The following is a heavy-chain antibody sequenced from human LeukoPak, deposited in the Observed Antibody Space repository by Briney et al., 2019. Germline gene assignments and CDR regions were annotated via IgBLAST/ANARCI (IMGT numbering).Heavy chain of an antibody. V-gene: IGHV3-48*02. D-gene: IGHD6-19*01. CDR3: ARDERAGSGWYFVY. Sequence: GGSLRLSCAASGFTFSSYSMNWVRQAPGKGLEWVSYISYSSSTIYYADSVKGRFSISRDNAKNSLYLQMNSLRDEDTAVYYCARDERAGSGWYFVYWGQGTLVTVSS. CDR2: ISYSSSTI. J-gene: IGHJ4*02. CDR1: GFTFSSYS.